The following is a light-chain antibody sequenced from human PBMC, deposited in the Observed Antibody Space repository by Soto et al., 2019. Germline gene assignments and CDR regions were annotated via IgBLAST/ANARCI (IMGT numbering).Light chain of an antibody. Sequence: EIVLTQSPATLSLSPGERATLSCRASPSVSSYLAWYQQKPGQAPRLLIYDASNRATGIPARFSGSGSGTDFTLTISSLEPEDFALYYCQQRRNWPYTVGQGTKLEIK. J-gene: IGKJ2*01. CDR3: QQRRNWPYT. CDR1: PSVSSY. CDR2: DAS. V-gene: IGKV3-11*01.